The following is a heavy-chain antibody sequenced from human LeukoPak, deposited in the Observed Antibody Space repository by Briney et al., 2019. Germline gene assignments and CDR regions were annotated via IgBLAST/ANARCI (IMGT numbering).Heavy chain of an antibody. D-gene: IGHD6-13*01. CDR1: IGPISSSRYY. J-gene: IGHJ6*03. V-gene: IGHV4-39*01. Sequence: SDTLSLTCTVSIGPISSSRYYCRWVRQPPGRGLDRNGGIYYSGSTYYNPSVKSRVTISVDTSKNQFSLKLSSVTAADTAVYYCARLESGYSSSWFYYYYYMDVWGKGTTVTISS. CDR3: ARLESGYSSSWFYYYYYMDV. CDR2: IYYSGST.